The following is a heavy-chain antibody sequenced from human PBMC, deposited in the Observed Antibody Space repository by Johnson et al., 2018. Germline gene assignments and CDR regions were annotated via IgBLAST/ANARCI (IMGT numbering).Heavy chain of an antibody. V-gene: IGHV4-34*01. CDR3: ARGGEDDYNYMEV. D-gene: IGHD3-16*01. J-gene: IGHJ6*03. CDR1: GGSFRGSY. CDR2: INHSGST. Sequence: QVQLQQWGAGLLKPSETLSLTCAVYGGSFRGSYWSWIRQPPGKGLEWIGEINHSGSTNYNPSIKSRVTISVDTAKNQFSLKLSSVTAADTAVYYCARGGEDDYNYMEVWGKGTTVTVSS.